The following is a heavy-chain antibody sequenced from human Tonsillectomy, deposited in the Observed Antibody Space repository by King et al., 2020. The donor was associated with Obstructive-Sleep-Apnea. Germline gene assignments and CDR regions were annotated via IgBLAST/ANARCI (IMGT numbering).Heavy chain of an antibody. Sequence: QLQESGPGLVKPSETLSLTCTVSGGSISSSSYYWGWIRQPPGKGLEWIGSIYYSGSTYYKPSLKSRVTISVDTSKNQFSLKLSSLTAADTALYYCARPKGSGYPIDAFDIWGQGTMVTVSS. CDR3: ARPKGSGYPIDAFDI. J-gene: IGHJ3*02. V-gene: IGHV4-39*01. CDR2: IYYSGST. CDR1: GGSISSSSYY. D-gene: IGHD3-10*01.